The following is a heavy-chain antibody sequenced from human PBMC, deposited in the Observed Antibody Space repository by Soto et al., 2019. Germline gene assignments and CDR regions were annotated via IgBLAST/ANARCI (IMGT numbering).Heavy chain of an antibody. D-gene: IGHD6-13*01. CDR1: GFTFSSYA. V-gene: IGHV3-23*01. Sequence: GGSLRLSCAASGFTFSSYAMSWVRQAPGNGLEWVSAISGSGGSTYYADSVKGRFTISRDNSKNTLYLQMNSLRAEDTAVYYCAKEPSRAAPRHYNWFDPWGQGTLVTVSS. CDR3: AKEPSRAAPRHYNWFDP. J-gene: IGHJ5*02. CDR2: ISGSGGST.